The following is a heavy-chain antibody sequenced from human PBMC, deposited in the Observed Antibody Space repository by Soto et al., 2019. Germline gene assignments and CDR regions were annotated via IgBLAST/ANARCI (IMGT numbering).Heavy chain of an antibody. D-gene: IGHD3-10*01. Sequence: GGSLRLSCAASGFTFSSYAMNWVRQAPGKGLEWVSAISGSGGSTYYADSVKGRFTISRDNSKNTLYLQMNSLRAEDTAVYYCAKEIGVWFGELPTGYWGQGTLVTVSS. CDR1: GFTFSSYA. V-gene: IGHV3-23*01. J-gene: IGHJ4*02. CDR3: AKEIGVWFGELPTGY. CDR2: ISGSGGST.